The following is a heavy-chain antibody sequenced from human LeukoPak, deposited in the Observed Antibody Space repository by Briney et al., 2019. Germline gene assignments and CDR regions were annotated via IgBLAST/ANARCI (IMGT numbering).Heavy chain of an antibody. CDR3: ARLPYYLPDY. D-gene: IGHD3-22*01. CDR1: GGSISSYY. CDR2: IYYSGST. Sequence: PSETLSLTCIVSGGSISSYYWSWIRQPPGKGLEWIGYIYYSGSTNYNPSLKSRVTISVDTSKNQFSLKLSSVTAADTAVYYCARLPYYLPDYWGQGTLVTVSS. V-gene: IGHV4-59*08. J-gene: IGHJ4*02.